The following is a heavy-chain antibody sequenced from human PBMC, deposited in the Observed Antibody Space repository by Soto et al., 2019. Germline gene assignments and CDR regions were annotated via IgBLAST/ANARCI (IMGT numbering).Heavy chain of an antibody. J-gene: IGHJ4*02. CDR1: GGSFSTNH. Sequence: QVQLHQWGAGLVRPSETLALTCAVNGGSFSTNHWNWIRQSPGKGLEWIGEISPDGATNFNPTLTSRLSMSVETSKRQFSLHLTSVTAAATAVYFCARGLAAQSFYFDFWGQATLVTVSS. D-gene: IGHD3-16*02. CDR3: ARGLAAQSFYFDF. CDR2: ISPDGAT. V-gene: IGHV4-34*01.